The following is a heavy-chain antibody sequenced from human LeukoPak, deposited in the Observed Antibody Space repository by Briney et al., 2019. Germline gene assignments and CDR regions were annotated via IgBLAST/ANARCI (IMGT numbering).Heavy chain of an antibody. V-gene: IGHV1-18*01. CDR1: GYTFTSYG. CDR3: ARDAYDILTGYPANFDY. Sequence: GASVKVSCKASGYTFTSYGISWVRQAPGQGLEWMGWISAYNGNTNYAQKLQGRVTMTTDTSTSTAYMELRSLRSDDTAVYYWARDAYDILTGYPANFDYWGQGTLVTVSS. J-gene: IGHJ4*02. D-gene: IGHD3-9*01. CDR2: ISAYNGNT.